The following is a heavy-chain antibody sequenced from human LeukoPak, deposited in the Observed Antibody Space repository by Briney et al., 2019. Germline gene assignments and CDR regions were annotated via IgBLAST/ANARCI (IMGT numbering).Heavy chain of an antibody. CDR3: ARVGINYDFNY. V-gene: IGHV3-33*01. CDR1: GFTFSSYG. D-gene: IGHD3-3*01. CDR2: IWYDGSNK. J-gene: IGHJ4*02. Sequence: QPGGPLRLSCAASGFTFSSYGMHWVRQAPGKGLEWVAVIWYDGSNKYYADSVKGRFTISRDNSKNTLYLQMNSLRAEDTAVYYCARVGINYDFNYWGQGTLVTVSS.